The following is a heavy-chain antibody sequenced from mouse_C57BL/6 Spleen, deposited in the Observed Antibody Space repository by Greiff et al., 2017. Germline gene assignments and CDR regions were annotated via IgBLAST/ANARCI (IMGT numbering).Heavy chain of an antibody. D-gene: IGHD1-1*01. CDR3: ARGDYYGSSYLRFAY. V-gene: IGHV5-12*01. CDR2: ISNGGGST. J-gene: IGHJ3*01. Sequence: EVNVVESGGGLVQPGGSLKLSCAASGFTFSDYYMYWVRQTPEKRLEWVAYISNGGGSTYYPDTVKGRFTISRDNAKNTLYLQMSRLKSEDTAMYYCARGDYYGSSYLRFAYWGQGTLVTVSA. CDR1: GFTFSDYY.